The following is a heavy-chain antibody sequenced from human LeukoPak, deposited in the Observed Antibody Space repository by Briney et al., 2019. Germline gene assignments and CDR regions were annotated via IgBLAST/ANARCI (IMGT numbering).Heavy chain of an antibody. V-gene: IGHV4-38-2*02. J-gene: IGHJ4*02. CDR2: IYHSGST. Sequence: SETLSLTCTVSGYSISSGYYWGWIRQPPGKGLEWIGSIYHSGSTYYNPSLKSRVTISVDTSKNQFSLKLSSVTAADTAVYYCAREYQLLGAYDYWGQGTLVTVSS. D-gene: IGHD2-2*01. CDR3: AREYQLLGAYDY. CDR1: GYSISSGYY.